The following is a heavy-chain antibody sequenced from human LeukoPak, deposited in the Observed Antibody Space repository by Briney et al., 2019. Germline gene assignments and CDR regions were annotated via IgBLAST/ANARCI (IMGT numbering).Heavy chain of an antibody. CDR3: AKEWLSAPYFDY. J-gene: IGHJ4*02. CDR1: GFTFDDYA. V-gene: IGHV3-9*01. CDR2: ISWNSGSI. Sequence: GGSLRLSCAASGFTFDDYAMHWVRQAPGKGLEWVSGISWNSGSIGYADSVKGRFTISRDNDKNSLYLQMNSLRAEDTALYYCAKEWLSAPYFDYWGQGTLVTVSS. D-gene: IGHD3-22*01.